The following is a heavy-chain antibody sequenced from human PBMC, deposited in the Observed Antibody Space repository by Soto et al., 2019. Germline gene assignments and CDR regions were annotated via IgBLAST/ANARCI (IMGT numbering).Heavy chain of an antibody. Sequence: QVQLMQSGAEVKKPGSSVKVSCKTSGGTFSNDIITWVRQAPGQGLEWMGRIIPLLDIANYAQKFQGRVTITAEKSTSTAYMELNSLRSEDTAVYYCARDSPIGSTFSGYEAIDYWGQGTLVTVSS. V-gene: IGHV1-69*08. D-gene: IGHD5-12*01. J-gene: IGHJ4*02. CDR3: ARDSPIGSTFSGYEAIDY. CDR2: IIPLLDIA. CDR1: GGTFSNDI.